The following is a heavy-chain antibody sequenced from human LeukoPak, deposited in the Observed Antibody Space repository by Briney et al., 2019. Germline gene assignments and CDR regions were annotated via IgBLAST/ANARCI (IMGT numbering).Heavy chain of an antibody. CDR3: AKDLGYSYGSQYHY. D-gene: IGHD5-18*01. Sequence: PGGSLRLSCAASGFTFSSYAMSWVRQAPGKGLEWVSAISGSGGSTYYADSVKGRFTISRDNSKNTLYLQMNSLRAEDTAVYYCAKDLGYSYGSQYHYWGQGTLVTVSS. V-gene: IGHV3-23*01. CDR2: ISGSGGST. J-gene: IGHJ4*02. CDR1: GFTFSSYA.